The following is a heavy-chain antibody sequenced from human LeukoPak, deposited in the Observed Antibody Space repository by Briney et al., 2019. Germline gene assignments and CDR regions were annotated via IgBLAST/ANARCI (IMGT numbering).Heavy chain of an antibody. J-gene: IGHJ4*02. CDR1: GYTFTGYY. D-gene: IGHD3-10*01. Sequence: ASVKVSCKASGYTFTGYYMHWVRQAPGQGLEWMGWINPNSGGTNYSQKFQGRVTMTSDTSISTAYMELSRLRSDDTAVYYYSRAINYYGSGSYYNPLDYWGQGTLVTVSS. V-gene: IGHV1-2*02. CDR3: SRAINYYGSGSYYNPLDY. CDR2: INPNSGGT.